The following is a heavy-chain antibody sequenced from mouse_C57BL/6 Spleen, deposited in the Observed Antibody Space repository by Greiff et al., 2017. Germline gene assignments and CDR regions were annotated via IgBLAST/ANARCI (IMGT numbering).Heavy chain of an antibody. Sequence: EVKLEESGPGLVKPSQSLSLTCSVTGYSITSGYYWNWIRQFPGNKLEWMGYISYDGSNNYNPSLKNRISITRDTSKNQFFLKLNSVTTEDTATYYCARPYYSNYFAYWGQGTLVTVSA. D-gene: IGHD2-5*01. V-gene: IGHV3-6*01. J-gene: IGHJ3*01. CDR3: ARPYYSNYFAY. CDR2: ISYDGSN. CDR1: GYSITSGYY.